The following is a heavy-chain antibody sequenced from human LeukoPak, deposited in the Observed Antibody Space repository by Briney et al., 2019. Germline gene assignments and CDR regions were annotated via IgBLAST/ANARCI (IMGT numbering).Heavy chain of an antibody. CDR2: ISGSGGST. V-gene: IGHV3-23*01. Sequence: GGSLRLSCAASGFTFSSYAMSWVRQAPGKGLEWVSAISGSGGSTYYADSVKGRFTISRDNSKNTLYLQMNSLRAEDTAVYYCAKKFDYYDSSGYQFDYWGQGTLVTVSS. CDR1: GFTFSSYA. CDR3: AKKFDYYDSSGYQFDY. D-gene: IGHD3-22*01. J-gene: IGHJ4*02.